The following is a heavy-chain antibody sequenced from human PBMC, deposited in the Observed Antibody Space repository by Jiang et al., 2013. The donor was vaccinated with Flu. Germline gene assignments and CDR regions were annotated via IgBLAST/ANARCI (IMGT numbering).Heavy chain of an antibody. CDR1: GFTFSDYY. D-gene: IGHD2-15*01. CDR3: ARRVVDQGGIDY. J-gene: IGHJ4*02. V-gene: IGHV3-11*01. CDR2: ISSSGSTI. Sequence: GFTFSDYYMSWIRQAPGKGLEWVSYISSSGSTIYYADSVKGRFTISRDNAKNSLYLQMNSLRAEDTAVYYCARRVVDQGGIDYWGQGTLVTVSS.